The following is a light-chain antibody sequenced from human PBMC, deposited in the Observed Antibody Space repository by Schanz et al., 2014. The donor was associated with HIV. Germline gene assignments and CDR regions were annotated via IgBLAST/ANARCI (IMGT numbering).Light chain of an antibody. Sequence: EIVMTQSPATLSVSPGERATLSCRASQSISRNYLAWFQQKPGQAPRLLIFGASIRTTGIPDRFSGSGSGTDFTLTISSLEPEDFAVYYCQQCSNWPPEYTFGQGTKLEI. CDR1: QSISRNY. CDR2: GAS. J-gene: IGKJ2*01. V-gene: IGKV3D-20*02. CDR3: QQCSNWPPEYT.